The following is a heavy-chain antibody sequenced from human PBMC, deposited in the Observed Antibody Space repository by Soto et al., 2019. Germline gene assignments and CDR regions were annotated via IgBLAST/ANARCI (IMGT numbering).Heavy chain of an antibody. V-gene: IGHV4-59*08. D-gene: IGHD3-10*01. CDR2: FSYTGST. CDR3: ARMRDSGNYGMDV. CDR1: GGSINSYY. Sequence: QVQLQESGPGLVKPSETLSLTCTVSGGSINSYYWSWIRQPPGKGLEWIGYFSYTGSTNYNPSLKSRVMISLVTSNNQFSLKLSSVTAADTAVYYCARMRDSGNYGMDVWGQGTTVTVSS. J-gene: IGHJ6*02.